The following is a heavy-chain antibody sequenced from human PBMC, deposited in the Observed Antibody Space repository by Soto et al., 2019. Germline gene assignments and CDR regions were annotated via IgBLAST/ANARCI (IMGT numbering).Heavy chain of an antibody. CDR1: GFTFDDYG. D-gene: IGHD3-10*01. CDR2: INWNGGST. J-gene: IGHJ6*02. Sequence: SGGSLRLSCAASGFTFDDYGMSWVRQAPGKGLEWVSGINWNGGSTGYADSVKGRFTISRDSAKNSLYLQMNSLRAEDTAVYYCAKDLLWFGELLYSQSRVRDYYYYGMDVWGQGTTVTVSS. CDR3: AKDLLWFGELLYSQSRVRDYYYYGMDV. V-gene: IGHV3-20*04.